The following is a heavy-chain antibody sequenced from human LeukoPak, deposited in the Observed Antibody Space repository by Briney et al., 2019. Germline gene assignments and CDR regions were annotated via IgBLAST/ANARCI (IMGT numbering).Heavy chain of an antibody. D-gene: IGHD6-25*01. CDR3: AREGGYYFDH. Sequence: GRSLRLSCAAAGFTFGSYGMHWVRQAPGKGLEWVAFISYDRSETYYADSVKGRFSISRDNSKNTVYLQMNSLRTEDRAVYYCAREGGYYFDHWGQGTLVTVSS. CDR1: GFTFGSYG. V-gene: IGHV3-30*03. CDR2: ISYDRSET. J-gene: IGHJ4*02.